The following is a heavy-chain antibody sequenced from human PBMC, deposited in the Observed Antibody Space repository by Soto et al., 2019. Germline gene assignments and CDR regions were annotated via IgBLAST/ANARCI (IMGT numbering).Heavy chain of an antibody. J-gene: IGHJ3*02. V-gene: IGHV4-4*02. CDR3: ERAEFMVKNGADAFDI. D-gene: IGHD3-10*01. CDR2: IYHSGST. Sequence: PSETLSLTCAVSSGSISSSNWWRWVRQPPGKGLEWIGEIYHSGSTNYNPSLKSRVTISVDKSKNQFSLKLRSVTAADTAVYYCERAEFMVKNGADAFDILGQRTMLPVSS. CDR1: SGSISSSNW.